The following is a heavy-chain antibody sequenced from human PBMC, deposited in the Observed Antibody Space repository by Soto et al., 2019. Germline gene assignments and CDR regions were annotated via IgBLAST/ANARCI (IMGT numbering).Heavy chain of an antibody. CDR1: GGSISSYY. CDR3: ASQEDGSGTPYYYGMDV. CDR2: IYYSGST. D-gene: IGHD3-10*01. V-gene: IGHV4-59*08. J-gene: IGHJ6*02. Sequence: SETLSLTCTVSGGSISSYYWSWIRQPPGKGLEWIGYIYYSGSTNYNPSLKSRVSISVDTSKNQFSLKLSSVTAADTAVYYCASQEDGSGTPYYYGMDVWGQGTTVTVSS.